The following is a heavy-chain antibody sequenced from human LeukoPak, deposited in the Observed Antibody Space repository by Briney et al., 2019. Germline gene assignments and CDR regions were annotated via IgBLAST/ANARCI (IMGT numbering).Heavy chain of an antibody. CDR2: ISGSGGST. Sequence: GGSLRLSCAASGFTFSSYAMSWVRQAPGKGLEWVSAISGSGGSTYYADSVKGRFTISRDNSKNTLYLQMNSLRAEDTAVYYCAKDGGKDYDFWSGYHTWYFDYWGQGTLVTVSS. V-gene: IGHV3-23*01. CDR1: GFTFSSYA. J-gene: IGHJ4*02. CDR3: AKDGGKDYDFWSGYHTWYFDY. D-gene: IGHD3-3*01.